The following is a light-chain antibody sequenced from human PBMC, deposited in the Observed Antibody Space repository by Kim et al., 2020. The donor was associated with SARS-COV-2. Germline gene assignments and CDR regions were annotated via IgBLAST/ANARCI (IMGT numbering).Light chain of an antibody. CDR3: QQSYSTPYT. CDR1: QSITGY. CDR2: LAS. J-gene: IGKJ2*01. Sequence: DIQMTQSPSSLAASVGDRVTITCRASQSITGYLNWYQQKPGRAPKLLIYLASTLESGVPSRFSGSQSGTDFTLTINSLQPEDFATYYCQQSYSTPYTFGQGPKLEI. V-gene: IGKV1-39*01.